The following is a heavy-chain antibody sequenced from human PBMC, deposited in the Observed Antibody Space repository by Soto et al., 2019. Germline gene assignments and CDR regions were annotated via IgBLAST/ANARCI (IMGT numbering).Heavy chain of an antibody. D-gene: IGHD3-10*01. J-gene: IGHJ4*02. CDR1: GGSLSSYY. CDR2: IYYSGST. CDR3: ARAPRGNYGYPSYFDY. Sequence: SETQSLTCTVSGGSLSSYYWSWIRQPPGKGLEWIGYIYYSGSTNYNPSLKSRVTISVDTSKNQFSLKLSSVTAADTAVYYCARAPRGNYGYPSYFDYWGQGTLVTVSS. V-gene: IGHV4-59*01.